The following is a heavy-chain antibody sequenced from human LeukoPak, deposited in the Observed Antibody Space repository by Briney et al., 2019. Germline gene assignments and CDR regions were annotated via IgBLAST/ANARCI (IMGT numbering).Heavy chain of an antibody. J-gene: IGHJ6*03. CDR2: IYTSGST. D-gene: IGHD2-15*01. CDR1: GGSISSYY. CDR3: ARVNRMNPLGYCSGGSCRDYYYYYMDV. V-gene: IGHV4-4*07. Sequence: KPSETLSLTCTVSGGSISSYYWSWIRQPAGKGLEWIGRIYTSGSTSYNPSLKRRVTMSVDTSKNQFSLKLSSVTAADKAVYYCARVNRMNPLGYCSGGSCRDYYYYYMDVWGKGTTVTVSS.